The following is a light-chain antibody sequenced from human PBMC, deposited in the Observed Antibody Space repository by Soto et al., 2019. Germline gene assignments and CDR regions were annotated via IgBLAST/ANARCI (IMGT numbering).Light chain of an antibody. Sequence: QSALTQPASVSGSRGQSITISCTGTSSDVGGYNYVCWFQQHPGKAPKLMIYDVSNRPSGVSDRFSGSKSGNTASLTISGLRAEDEADYYCTSYTSSRTWVFGGGTKLTVL. CDR2: DVS. CDR3: TSYTSSRTWV. V-gene: IGLV2-14*01. CDR1: SSDVGGYNY. J-gene: IGLJ3*02.